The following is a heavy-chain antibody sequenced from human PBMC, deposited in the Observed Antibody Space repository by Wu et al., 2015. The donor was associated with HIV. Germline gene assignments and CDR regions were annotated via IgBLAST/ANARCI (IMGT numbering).Heavy chain of an antibody. J-gene: IGHJ4*02. D-gene: IGHD5-24*01. CDR3: LTAIDGIVY. CDR2: INPQSDDT. CDR1: GYTFTAYY. Sequence: QVQLVQSGAELRKSGASAKVSCMATGYTFTAYYVHWVRQAPGQGLEWMGCINPQSDDTKYAQKFQGRVTMTRDTSTNTAYMELSGLTFDDTAMYYCLTAIDGIVYWGQGPLVT. V-gene: IGHV1-2*02.